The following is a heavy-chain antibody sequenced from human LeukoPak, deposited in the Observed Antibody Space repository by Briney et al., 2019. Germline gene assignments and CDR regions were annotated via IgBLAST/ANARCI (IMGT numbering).Heavy chain of an antibody. Sequence: GGSLRLSCAASGFTFSSYAMSWVRQAPGKGLEWVSAISGSGDNTYYADSVKGRFTISRDNSKNTLYLQMKSLRAEDTAVYYCAAQWLVLGAFDIWGQGTMVTVSS. V-gene: IGHV3-23*01. J-gene: IGHJ3*02. CDR3: AAQWLVLGAFDI. CDR2: ISGSGDNT. D-gene: IGHD6-19*01. CDR1: GFTFSSYA.